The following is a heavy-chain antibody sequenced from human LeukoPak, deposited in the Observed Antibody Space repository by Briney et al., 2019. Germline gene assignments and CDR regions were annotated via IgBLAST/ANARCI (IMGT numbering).Heavy chain of an antibody. Sequence: SETLSLTCTVSGGSISSYYWSWIRQPPGKGLEWIGYINYSGSTNYNPSLKSRVTMSVDTSKNQFSLKLSSVTAADTAMYYCAREGRQEYVYFDHWGQGSLVTVSS. CDR2: INYSGST. J-gene: IGHJ4*02. D-gene: IGHD1-14*01. V-gene: IGHV4-59*01. CDR3: AREGRQEYVYFDH. CDR1: GGSISSYY.